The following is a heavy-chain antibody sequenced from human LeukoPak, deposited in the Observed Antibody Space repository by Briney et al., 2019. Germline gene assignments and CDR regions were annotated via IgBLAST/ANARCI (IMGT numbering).Heavy chain of an antibody. CDR3: ARGQLELLSDYYYYMDV. CDR2: IKQDGSEK. Sequence: GGSLRLSCAASGFTFSSYWMSRVRQAPGKGLEWVANIKQDGSEKYYVDSVKGRFTISRDNAKNSLYLQMNSLRAVDTAVYYCARGQLELLSDYYYYMDVWGKGTTVTVSS. D-gene: IGHD1-1*01. CDR1: GFTFSSYW. V-gene: IGHV3-7*01. J-gene: IGHJ6*03.